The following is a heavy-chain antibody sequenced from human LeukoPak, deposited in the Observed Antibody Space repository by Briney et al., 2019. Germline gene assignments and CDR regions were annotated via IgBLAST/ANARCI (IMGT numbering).Heavy chain of an antibody. V-gene: IGHV3-30*18. CDR3: AKTNWNYNWFDP. CDR1: GFTFSSYG. D-gene: IGHD1-7*01. CDR2: ISYDGSNK. J-gene: IGHJ5*02. Sequence: GGSLRLSCAASGFTFSSYGMHWVRQAPGKGLEWVAVISYDGSNKYYADSVKGRFTISRDNSKNTLYLQMNSLRAEDTAVYYCAKTNWNYNWFDPWGQGTLVTVSS.